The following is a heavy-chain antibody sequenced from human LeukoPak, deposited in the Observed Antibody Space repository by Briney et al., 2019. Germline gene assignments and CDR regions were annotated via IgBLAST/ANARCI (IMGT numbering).Heavy chain of an antibody. Sequence: HPGRSLRLSCAASGFTFDDYAMHWVRQAPGKGLEWVAVIWYDGSNKYYADSVKGRFTISRDNSKNTLYLQMNSLRAEDTAVYYCARERPEPSGSLDYWGQGTLVTVSS. CDR1: GFTFDDYA. CDR3: ARERPEPSGSLDY. J-gene: IGHJ4*02. CDR2: IWYDGSNK. D-gene: IGHD1-26*01. V-gene: IGHV3-33*08.